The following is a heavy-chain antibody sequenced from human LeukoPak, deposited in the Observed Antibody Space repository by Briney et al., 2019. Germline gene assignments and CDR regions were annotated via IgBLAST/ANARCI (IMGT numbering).Heavy chain of an antibody. CDR3: ARGSHYYDSSGYRLPYLDY. D-gene: IGHD3-22*01. J-gene: IGHJ4*02. CDR2: INHSGST. V-gene: IGHV4-34*01. CDR1: GGSFSGYY. Sequence: PSETLSLTCAVYGGSFSGYYWSWIRQPPGKGLEWIGEINHSGSTNYNPSLKSRVTISVDTSKNQFSLKLSSVTAADTAVYYCARGSHYYDSSGYRLPYLDYWGQGTLVTVSS.